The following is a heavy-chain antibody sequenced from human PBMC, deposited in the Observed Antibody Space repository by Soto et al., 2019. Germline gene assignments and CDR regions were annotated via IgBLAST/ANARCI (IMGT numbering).Heavy chain of an antibody. CDR3: SIGSWSAETFDV. Sequence: QVHLEQSGAEVKKPGSSVKVSCKAAGGTFSTYTLIWVRQAPGQGLEWMGRIIPMHTVTNSAQKFQGGVTLTADKSTSTAFMELTSLTSDDPAVYYCSIGSWSAETFDVWGQGTMVTVSS. CDR1: GGTFSTYT. CDR2: IIPMHTVT. D-gene: IGHD2-2*01. J-gene: IGHJ3*01. V-gene: IGHV1-69*02.